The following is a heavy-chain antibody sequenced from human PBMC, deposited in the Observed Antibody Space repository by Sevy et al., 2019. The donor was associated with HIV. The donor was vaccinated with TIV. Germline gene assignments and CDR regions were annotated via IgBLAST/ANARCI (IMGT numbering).Heavy chain of an antibody. D-gene: IGHD2-15*01. CDR1: GYTFTGYY. V-gene: IGHV1-2*02. Sequence: ASVKVSCKASGYTFTGYYMHWVRQAPGQGLEWTGWINPNSGGTNYAQKFQGRVTMTRDKSISTAYMELSRLRSDDTAVYCCAREGGYCSGGSCYVLLGAFDIWGQGTMVIVSS. J-gene: IGHJ3*02. CDR2: INPNSGGT. CDR3: AREGGYCSGGSCYVLLGAFDI.